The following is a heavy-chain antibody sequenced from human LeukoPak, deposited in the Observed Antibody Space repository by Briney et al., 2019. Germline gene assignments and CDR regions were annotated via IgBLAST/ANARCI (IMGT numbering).Heavy chain of an antibody. D-gene: IGHD1-26*01. J-gene: IGHJ6*03. CDR1: GYTFTNYG. V-gene: IGHV1-18*01. CDR2: ISAYNGNT. Sequence: GASVKVSCKASGYTFTNYGISWVRQAPGQGLEWMGWISAYNGNTNYAQKLQGRVTMTTDTSTSTAYMELRSLRSDDTAVYYCARDSGALGWELLGYYYYYYMDVWGKGTTVTISS. CDR3: ARDSGALGWELLGYYYYYYMDV.